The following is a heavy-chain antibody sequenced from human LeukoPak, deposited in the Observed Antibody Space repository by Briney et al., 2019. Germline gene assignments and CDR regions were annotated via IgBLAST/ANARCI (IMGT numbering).Heavy chain of an antibody. CDR1: GFTFSSYA. CDR3: ARDRQTGYSSLDA. D-gene: IGHD3-9*01. CDR2: ISYDGSNK. V-gene: IGHV3-30-3*01. J-gene: IGHJ6*02. Sequence: GGSLRLSCAASGFTFSSYAMHWVRQAPGKGLEWVAVISYDGSNKYYADSVKGRFTISRDNSKNTLYLQMNSLRAEDTAVYYCARDRQTGYSSLDAWGQGTTVTVSS.